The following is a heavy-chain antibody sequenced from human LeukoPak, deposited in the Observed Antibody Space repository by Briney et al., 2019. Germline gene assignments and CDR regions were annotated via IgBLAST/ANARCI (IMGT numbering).Heavy chain of an antibody. CDR1: GFIFGDYN. J-gene: IGHJ4*02. Sequence: GGSLRLSCAASGFIFGDYNMNWVRQAPGKGLEWVSYISSGGSTIYYADSVKGRFTISKDNARNSLYLQMNGLTDEDTAVYYCATVRGCGGDCYYIDYWGQGTLVTVSS. D-gene: IGHD2-21*02. CDR3: ATVRGCGGDCYYIDY. V-gene: IGHV3-48*02. CDR2: ISSGGSTI.